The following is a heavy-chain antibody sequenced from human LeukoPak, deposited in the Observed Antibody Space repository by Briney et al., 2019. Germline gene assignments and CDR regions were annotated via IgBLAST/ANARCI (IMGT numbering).Heavy chain of an antibody. D-gene: IGHD2-21*01. CDR2: ISYNGGDK. CDR1: GFAFSSYG. CDR3: AKDVALRAAAYYFDY. Sequence: GGSLRLSCAASGFAFSSYGMHWVRQAPGKGLGWVAVISYNGGDKKYADSVKGRFTISRDNSKNTVYLEMNSLRAEDTAVYYCAKDVALRAAAYYFDYWGQGTLVTVSS. J-gene: IGHJ4*02. V-gene: IGHV3-30*18.